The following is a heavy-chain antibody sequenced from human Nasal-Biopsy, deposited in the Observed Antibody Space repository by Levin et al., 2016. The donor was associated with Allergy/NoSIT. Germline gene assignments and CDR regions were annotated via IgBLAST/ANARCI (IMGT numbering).Heavy chain of an antibody. CDR2: IFYSGST. CDR3: ARHSRMSGFNF. V-gene: IGHV4-59*08. Sequence: SETLSLTCTVSGASIRSYYVGLDPARPQGKGLEWIGHIFYSGSTNYNPSLKSRVTISVDRPNKRISLKLTSVRAADTAIYYCARHSRMSGFNFWGQGTLVTVSS. J-gene: IGHJ4*02. D-gene: IGHD3-3*01. CDR1: GASIRSYY.